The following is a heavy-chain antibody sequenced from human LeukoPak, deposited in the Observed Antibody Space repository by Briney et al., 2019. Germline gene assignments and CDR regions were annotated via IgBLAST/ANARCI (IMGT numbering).Heavy chain of an antibody. CDR2: ISAYNGNA. J-gene: IGHJ6*02. CDR1: GYTFTSYG. V-gene: IGHV1-18*01. Sequence: GSVKVSCKASGYTFTSYGISWVRQAPGQGLEWMGWISAYNGNANYAQKLQGRVTMTTDTSTSTAYMELRSLRSDDTAVYYCAVIAAIRCGMDVWGQGTTVTVSS. D-gene: IGHD6-6*01. CDR3: AVIAAIRCGMDV.